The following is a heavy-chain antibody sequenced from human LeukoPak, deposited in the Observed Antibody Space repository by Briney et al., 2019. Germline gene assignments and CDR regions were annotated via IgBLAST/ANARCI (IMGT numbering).Heavy chain of an antibody. D-gene: IGHD2-2*01. CDR3: ATRLCSSSGCRAYSHFSLDI. Sequence: PGGSLRLSCAASGFTLSNNWMHWVRQAPGKGLVNILNSSPDGSYTESADSVKGRFAISRDNAKNMLYLQMSSLRAEDTAVYYCATRLCSSSGCRAYSHFSLDIWGRGTTVTVSS. CDR2: SSPDGSYT. V-gene: IGHV3-74*03. J-gene: IGHJ6*03. CDR1: GFTLSNNW.